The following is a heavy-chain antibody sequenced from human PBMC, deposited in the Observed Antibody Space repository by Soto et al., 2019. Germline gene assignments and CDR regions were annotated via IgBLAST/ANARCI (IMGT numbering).Heavy chain of an antibody. CDR2: IIPIFGTA. J-gene: IGHJ6*02. V-gene: IGHV1-69*13. D-gene: IGHD6-13*01. CDR3: ARDWIAAAGTNYSYGMDV. Sequence: SVKVSCKASGGTFSSYAISWVRQAPGQGLEWMGGIIPIFGTANYAQKFQGRVTITADESTSTAYMELSSLRSEDTAVYYCARDWIAAAGTNYSYGMDVWGPGTTVTVFS. CDR1: GGTFSSYA.